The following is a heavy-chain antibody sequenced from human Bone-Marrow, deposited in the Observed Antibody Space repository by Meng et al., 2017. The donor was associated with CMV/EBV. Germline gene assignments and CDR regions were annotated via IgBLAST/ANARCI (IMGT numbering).Heavy chain of an antibody. J-gene: IGHJ3*02. CDR3: ARITWPSGAFAI. CDR1: GFSLSTSGMC. D-gene: IGHD3-16*01. CDR2: IDWDDDK. V-gene: IGHV2-70*20. Sequence: SGPTLVKPTQTLTMTCTFSGFSLSTSGMCVSWVRQPPGKALEWLALIDWDDDKYYSTSLKTRLTISKDTAKKQVVLRMTNMDPLDTATYYCARITWPSGAFAIWGQGPRVT.